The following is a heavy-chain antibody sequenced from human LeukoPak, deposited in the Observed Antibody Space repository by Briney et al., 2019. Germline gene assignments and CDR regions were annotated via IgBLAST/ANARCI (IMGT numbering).Heavy chain of an antibody. J-gene: IGHJ3*02. CDR1: GFTFSSYS. CDR3: ARDQSIVVPAAMPDAFDI. V-gene: IGHV3-48*01. D-gene: IGHD2-2*01. Sequence: GGSLRLSCAASGFTFSSYSMNWVRQAPGKGLEWVSYISSSSSTIYYADSVKGRFTISRDNAKNSLYLQMNSLRAEDTAVYYCARDQSIVVPAAMPDAFDIWGQGKMVTVSS. CDR2: ISSSSSTI.